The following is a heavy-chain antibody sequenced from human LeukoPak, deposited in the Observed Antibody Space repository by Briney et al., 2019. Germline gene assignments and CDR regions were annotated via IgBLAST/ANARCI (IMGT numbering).Heavy chain of an antibody. CDR1: GGSFSGYY. D-gene: IGHD4-23*01. CDR3: AKATVVTPSAFDI. CDR2: INHSGST. J-gene: IGHJ3*02. V-gene: IGHV4-34*01. Sequence: SETLSLTCAVYGGSFSGYYWSWIRQPPGKGLEWIGEINHSGSTNYNPSLKSRATISVDTSKNQFSLKLSSVTAADTAVYYCAKATVVTPSAFDIWGQGTLVTVSS.